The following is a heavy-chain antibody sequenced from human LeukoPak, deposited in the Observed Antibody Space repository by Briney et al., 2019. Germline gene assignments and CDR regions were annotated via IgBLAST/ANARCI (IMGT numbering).Heavy chain of an antibody. Sequence: PGRSLRLSCAASGFTFSSYAIDWVRQAPGKGLEWVALISYDGSKKYYAESVKGRFTISRDNSKNTLYLQMNSLRAEDTAVYYCARGSFGPDYWGQGTLVTVSS. CDR2: ISYDGSKK. D-gene: IGHD3-10*01. CDR3: ARGSFGPDY. CDR1: GFTFSSYA. V-gene: IGHV3-30-3*01. J-gene: IGHJ4*02.